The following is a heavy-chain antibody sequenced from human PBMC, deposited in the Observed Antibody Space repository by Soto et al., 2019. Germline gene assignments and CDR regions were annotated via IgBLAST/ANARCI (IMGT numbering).Heavy chain of an antibody. CDR2: IYYSGST. CDR3: ARHITQREQQLGLGWFDH. D-gene: IGHD6-13*01. V-gene: IGHV4-39*01. J-gene: IGHJ5*02. CDR1: GGSIGSSSYH. Sequence: SETLSVTCTVSGGSIGSSSYHWGWIRQPPGKGQEWIGSIYYSGSTYYKPSLKSRATISVDTSKNQFSLKLSSVTASDTAVYYCARHITQREQQLGLGWFDHGGQGALVTVYS.